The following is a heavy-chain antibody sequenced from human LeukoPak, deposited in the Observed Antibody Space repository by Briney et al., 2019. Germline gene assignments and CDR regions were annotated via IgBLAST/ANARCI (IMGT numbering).Heavy chain of an antibody. J-gene: IGHJ4*02. V-gene: IGHV3-30*03. D-gene: IGHD6-19*01. CDR3: ARGFYHTTQYSSGWYPLGG. Sequence: QPGRSLRLSCAASGFTFSSYGMHWVRQAPGKGLEWVAVISYDGSNKYYADSVKGRFTISRDNSKNTLYLQMNSLRAEDTAVYYCARGFYHTTQYSSGWYPLGGWGQGTLVTVSS. CDR1: GFTFSSYG. CDR2: ISYDGSNK.